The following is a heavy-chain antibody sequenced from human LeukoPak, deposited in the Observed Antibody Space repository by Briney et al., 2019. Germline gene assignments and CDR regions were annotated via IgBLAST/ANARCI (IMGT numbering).Heavy chain of an antibody. Sequence: GGSLRLSCAASGFTFSSYAMSWVRQAPGKGLEWVSAISGSGGSTYYADSVKGRFTISRDNSKNTLYLQMNSLRAEDTAVYYCAKDQDGSGSYQYYFDYWGQGTLVTVSS. J-gene: IGHJ4*02. CDR3: AKDQDGSGSYQYYFDY. D-gene: IGHD3-10*01. CDR1: GFTFSSYA. V-gene: IGHV3-23*01. CDR2: ISGSGGST.